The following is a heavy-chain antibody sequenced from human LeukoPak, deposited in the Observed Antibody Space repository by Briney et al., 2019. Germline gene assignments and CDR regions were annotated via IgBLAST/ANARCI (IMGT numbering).Heavy chain of an antibody. J-gene: IGHJ4*02. CDR1: GFTFSSYS. Sequence: GGSLRLSCAASGFTFSSYSMNWVRQAPGKGLEWVSSISSSSSYINYADSVNGRFTISRDNAKNSLYLQMNSLRAEDTAVYYCARDQSSSSEFDYWGQGTLVTVSS. V-gene: IGHV3-21*01. D-gene: IGHD6-6*01. CDR3: ARDQSSSSEFDY. CDR2: ISSSSSYI.